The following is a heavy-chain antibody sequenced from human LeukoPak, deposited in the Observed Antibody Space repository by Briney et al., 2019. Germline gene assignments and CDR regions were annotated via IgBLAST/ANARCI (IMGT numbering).Heavy chain of an antibody. J-gene: IGHJ4*02. CDR1: GGSISSYY. Sequence: SETLSLTCTVSGGSISSYYWSWIRQPPRKGLEWIGYIYYSGSTNYNPSLKSRVTISVDTSKNQFSLKLSSVTAADTAVYYCARGPYSSGWYVSDYWGQGTLVTVSS. CDR2: IYYSGST. D-gene: IGHD6-19*01. V-gene: IGHV4-59*01. CDR3: ARGPYSSGWYVSDY.